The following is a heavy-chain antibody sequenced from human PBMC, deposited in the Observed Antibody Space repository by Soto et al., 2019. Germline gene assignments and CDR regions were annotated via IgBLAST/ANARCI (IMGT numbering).Heavy chain of an antibody. Sequence: GGSLRLSCAASGFTFSSYAMSWVRQAPGKGLEWVSAISGSGGSTYYADSVKGRFTISRDNSKNTLYLQMNSLRAEDTAVYYCAKGGGIYGCSGGSCPPGLYAFDIWGQGTMVTVSS. D-gene: IGHD2-15*01. V-gene: IGHV3-23*01. CDR2: ISGSGGST. CDR1: GFTFSSYA. CDR3: AKGGGIYGCSGGSCPPGLYAFDI. J-gene: IGHJ3*02.